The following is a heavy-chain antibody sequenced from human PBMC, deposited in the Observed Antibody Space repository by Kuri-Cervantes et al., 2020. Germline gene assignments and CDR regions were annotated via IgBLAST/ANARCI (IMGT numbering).Heavy chain of an antibody. V-gene: IGHV4-59*08. CDR3: ARDSSGYYYFDF. Sequence: ESLKISCIVSGGSISSYYWSWIRQPPGKGLEWIGYIYYSGSTNYNPSLKSRVTISLDTSKNQFSLKLDSVTAADTAVYYCARDSSGYYYFDFWGQGTLVTVSS. CDR2: IYYSGST. D-gene: IGHD3-22*01. CDR1: GGSISSYY. J-gene: IGHJ4*02.